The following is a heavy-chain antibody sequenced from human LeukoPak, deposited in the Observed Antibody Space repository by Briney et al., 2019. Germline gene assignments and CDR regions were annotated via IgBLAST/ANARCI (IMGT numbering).Heavy chain of an antibody. J-gene: IGHJ4*02. CDR3: AKAPVLYYFDY. Sequence: GGSLRLSCAASGFTFSDYYMSWIRQAPGKGLEWVSYIGSSGSTIYYADSVKGRFTISRDNAKNSLYLQMNSLRAEDTAVYYCAKAPVLYYFDYWGQGTLVTVSS. V-gene: IGHV3-11*01. D-gene: IGHD2-8*01. CDR2: IGSSGSTI. CDR1: GFTFSDYY.